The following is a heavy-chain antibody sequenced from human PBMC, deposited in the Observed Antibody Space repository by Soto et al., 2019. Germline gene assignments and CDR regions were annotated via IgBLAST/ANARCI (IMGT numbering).Heavy chain of an antibody. CDR3: ARDRRVVVAATRGLDY. V-gene: IGHV1-69*04. D-gene: IGHD2-15*01. CDR2: IIPILGIA. CDR1: GGTFSSYT. Sequence: ASVKVSCKASGGTFSSYTISWVRQAPGQGLEWMGRIIPILGIANYAQKFQGRVTITADKSTSTAYMELSSLRSEDTAVYYCARDRRVVVAATRGLDYWGQGTLVTVSS. J-gene: IGHJ4*02.